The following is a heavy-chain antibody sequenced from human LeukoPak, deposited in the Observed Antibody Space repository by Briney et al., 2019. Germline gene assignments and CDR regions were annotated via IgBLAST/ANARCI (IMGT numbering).Heavy chain of an antibody. CDR1: GYTFTSYG. Sequence: ASVKLSCKASGYTFTSYGITWVRQALGQGLEWMGWISAYNGNTNYAQKFQGRVTITTDTSTSTAYMELRSLRSDDTAVYYCARIVVVPAASIYYGMDVWGQATTVTVSS. J-gene: IGHJ6*02. V-gene: IGHV1-18*01. D-gene: IGHD2-2*01. CDR2: ISAYNGNT. CDR3: ARIVVVPAASIYYGMDV.